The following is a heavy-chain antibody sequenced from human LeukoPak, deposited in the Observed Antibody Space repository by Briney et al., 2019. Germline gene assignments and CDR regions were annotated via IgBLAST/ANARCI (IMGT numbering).Heavy chain of an antibody. CDR2: MYSDHNT. V-gene: IGHV3-66*01. J-gene: IGHJ3*01. CDR3: ATSGGVYSRDAFDV. CDR1: GFAVSSKY. Sequence: PGGSLRLSCAASGFAVSSKYMTWVRQASGKGLECVSLMYSDHNTYYADSVKGRFTISRDNSRNTLYLQMNSLRAEDTAVYYCATSGGVYSRDAFDVWGQGAMVTVSS. D-gene: IGHD5/OR15-5a*01.